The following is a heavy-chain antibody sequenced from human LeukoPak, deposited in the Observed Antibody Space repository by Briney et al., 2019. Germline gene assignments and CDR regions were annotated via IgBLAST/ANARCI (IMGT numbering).Heavy chain of an antibody. CDR3: ASLYGDYPDYFDY. D-gene: IGHD4-17*01. CDR1: GFTFSSYG. V-gene: IGHV3-30*19. J-gene: IGHJ4*02. Sequence: GGSLRLSCAASGFTFSSYGMHWVRQAPGKGLEWVAVISYDGSNKYYADSVKGRFTISRDNSKNTLYLQMNSLRAEDTAVYYCASLYGDYPDYFDYWGQGTLVTVSS. CDR2: ISYDGSNK.